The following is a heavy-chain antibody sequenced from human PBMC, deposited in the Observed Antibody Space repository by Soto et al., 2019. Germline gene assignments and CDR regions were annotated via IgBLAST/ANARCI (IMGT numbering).Heavy chain of an antibody. CDR2: IKQDGSEK. J-gene: IGHJ4*01. Sequence: PGGSLRLSCAASGFTFSSYWMSWVRQASGKGLEWVANIKQDGSEKYYVDSVKGRFTLSRDNAKNSLQPQMSSLRDEDTAIYFCARVAYGNGWIFDYWGQGTLVTVSS. V-gene: IGHV3-7*01. CDR1: GFTFSSYW. CDR3: ARVAYGNGWIFDY. D-gene: IGHD6-19*01.